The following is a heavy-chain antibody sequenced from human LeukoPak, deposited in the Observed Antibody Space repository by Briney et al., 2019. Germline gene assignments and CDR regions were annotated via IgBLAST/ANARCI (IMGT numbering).Heavy chain of an antibody. V-gene: IGHV1-46*01. Sequence: ASVKVSCKASGHTFTSYYMHWVRQAPGQGLEWMGIINPSGGSTSYAQKFQGRVTMTRDTSTSTVYMELSSLRSEDTAVYYCARLGRYCSGGSCRRPDAFDIWGQGTMVTVSS. J-gene: IGHJ3*02. CDR3: ARLGRYCSGGSCRRPDAFDI. CDR2: INPSGGST. CDR1: GHTFTSYY. D-gene: IGHD2-15*01.